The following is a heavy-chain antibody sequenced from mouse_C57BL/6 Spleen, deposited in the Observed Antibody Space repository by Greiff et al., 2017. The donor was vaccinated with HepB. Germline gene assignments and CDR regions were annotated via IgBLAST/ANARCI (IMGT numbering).Heavy chain of an antibody. Sequence: QVQLQQPGAELVKPGASVKLSCKASGYTFTSYWMHWVKQRPGQGLEWIGMIHPNSGSTNYNEKFKSKATLTVDKSSSTAYMQLSSLTSEDSAVYCCASSMVTTGFAYWGQGTLVTVSA. V-gene: IGHV1-64*01. J-gene: IGHJ3*01. CDR2: IHPNSGST. CDR1: GYTFTSYW. D-gene: IGHD2-2*01. CDR3: ASSMVTTGFAY.